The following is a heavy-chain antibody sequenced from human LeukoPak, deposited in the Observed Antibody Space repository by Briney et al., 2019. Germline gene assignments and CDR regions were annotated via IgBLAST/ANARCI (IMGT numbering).Heavy chain of an antibody. CDR2: ISSSSSYI. J-gene: IGHJ4*02. CDR1: GFTFSSYS. D-gene: IGHD5-18*01. CDR3: ARDRAYVDTAMPFDY. V-gene: IGHV3-21*01. Sequence: GGSLRLSCAASGFTFSSYSMNWVRQAPGKGLEWVSSISSSSSYIYYADSVKGRFTISRDNAKNSLYLQMNSLRAEDTAVYYCARDRAYVDTAMPFDYWGQGTLVAVSS.